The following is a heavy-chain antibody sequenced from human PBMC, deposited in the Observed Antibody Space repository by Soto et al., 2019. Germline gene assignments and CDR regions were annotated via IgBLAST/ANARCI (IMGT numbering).Heavy chain of an antibody. CDR2: ISAYNGNT. D-gene: IGHD3-22*01. V-gene: IGHV1-18*01. Sequence: ASVKVSCKASGYTFTSYGISWVRQAPGQGLEWMGWISAYNGNTNYAQKLQGRVTMTTDTSTSTAYMELRSLRSDDTAVYYCARDLYYGSSGHIGAFDIWGQGTMVTVSS. CDR3: ARDLYYGSSGHIGAFDI. CDR1: GYTFTSYG. J-gene: IGHJ3*02.